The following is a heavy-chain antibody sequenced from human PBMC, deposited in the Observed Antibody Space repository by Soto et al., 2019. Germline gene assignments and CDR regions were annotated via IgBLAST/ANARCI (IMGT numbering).Heavy chain of an antibody. V-gene: IGHV4-4*02. CDR3: ARVSSGYFDWPYAPYYYYGMDA. CDR1: GGSISSSNW. Sequence: SETLSLTCAVSGGSISSSNWWSWVRQPPGKGLEWIGEIYHSGSTNYNPSLKSRVTISVDKSKNQFSLKLSSVTAADTAVYYCARVSSGYFDWPYAPYYYYGMDAWGQGTTVTVSS. J-gene: IGHJ6*02. D-gene: IGHD3-9*01. CDR2: IYHSGST.